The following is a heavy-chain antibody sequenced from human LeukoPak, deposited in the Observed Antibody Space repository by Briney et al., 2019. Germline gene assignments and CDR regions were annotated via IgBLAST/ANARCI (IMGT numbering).Heavy chain of an antibody. Sequence: GASVKVSCKASGYTFTSYDINWVRRATGQGLEWMGWMNPNNGNTGYAQKFQGRVTITRNTSISTAYMELSSLRSEDTAVYYCARTRLERRGYYYYYYMDVWGKGTTVTVSS. CDR1: GYTFTSYD. J-gene: IGHJ6*03. D-gene: IGHD1-1*01. CDR2: MNPNNGNT. CDR3: ARTRLERRGYYYYYYMDV. V-gene: IGHV1-8*03.